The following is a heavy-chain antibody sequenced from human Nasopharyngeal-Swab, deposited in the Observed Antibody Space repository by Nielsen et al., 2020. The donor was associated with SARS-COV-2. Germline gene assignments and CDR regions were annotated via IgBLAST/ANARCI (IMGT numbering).Heavy chain of an antibody. CDR2: IIPIFGTS. V-gene: IGHV1-69*13. J-gene: IGHJ6*02. CDR3: ARDRGTTLTTYGMDV. Sequence: SVKVSCKASGYTFTSYYMHWVRQAPGQGLEWMGGIIPIFGTSNYPQKFQGRVTITADESTSTAYMELSSLRSEDTAVYYCARDRGTTLTTYGMDVWGQGTTVIVSS. D-gene: IGHD4-17*01. CDR1: GYTFTSYY.